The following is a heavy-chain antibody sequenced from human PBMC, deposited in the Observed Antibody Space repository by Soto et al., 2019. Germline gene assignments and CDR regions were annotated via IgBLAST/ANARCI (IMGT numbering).Heavy chain of an antibody. J-gene: IGHJ6*02. V-gene: IGHV1-18*04. CDR3: AREGFIRIQLWFSHYYYYGMDV. D-gene: IGHD5-18*01. CDR1: GYTFTSYG. CDR2: ISAYNGNT. Sequence: ASVKVSCKASGYTFTSYGISWVRQAPGQGLEWMGWISAYNGNTNYAQKLQGRVIMTTDTSTSTAYMELRSLRSDDTAVYYCAREGFIRIQLWFSHYYYYGMDVWGQGTTVTVSS.